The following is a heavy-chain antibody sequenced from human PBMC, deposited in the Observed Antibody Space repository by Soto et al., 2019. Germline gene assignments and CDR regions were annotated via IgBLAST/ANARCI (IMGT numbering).Heavy chain of an antibody. V-gene: IGHV3-30*18. D-gene: IGHD3-9*01. Sequence: QVQLVESGGGVVQPGRSLRLSCAASGFIFSSYGMYWVRQAPGKGLEWVAVISYDGSNKYYADSVKGRFTISRDNSKHTLYLQMNSLRAEDTAVYYCAKTIHGNAFDIWGQGTMVTVSS. CDR3: AKTIHGNAFDI. CDR1: GFIFSSYG. CDR2: ISYDGSNK. J-gene: IGHJ3*02.